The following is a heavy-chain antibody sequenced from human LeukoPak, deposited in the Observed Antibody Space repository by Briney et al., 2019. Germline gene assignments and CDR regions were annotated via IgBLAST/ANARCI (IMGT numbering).Heavy chain of an antibody. V-gene: IGHV3-74*01. CDR1: GFSFSTQR. CDR3: ARDFFHSSDSRPFDY. Sequence: GGSLRLSCAASGFSFSTQRMHWVRQAPGKGLVWVSYINIDERITGYADSVKGRFTISRDNAKNTLYLQMNSLRAEDTAIYYCARDFFHSSDSRPFDYWGQGTLVTVSS. J-gene: IGHJ4*02. D-gene: IGHD3-22*01. CDR2: INIDERIT.